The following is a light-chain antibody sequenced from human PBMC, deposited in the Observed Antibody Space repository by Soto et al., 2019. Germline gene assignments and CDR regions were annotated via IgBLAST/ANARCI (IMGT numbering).Light chain of an antibody. V-gene: IGLV2-23*01. CDR3: CSYPGSPTWV. Sequence: QSALTQPASVSGSPGQSITISCTGTSSDIGSDKLVSWYQQHPGRAPKIIIYEAFKRPSGVSNRFSGSRSGNTASLTISGLRGEDEADYYCCSYPGSPTWVFGGGTKLTVL. J-gene: IGLJ3*02. CDR1: SSDIGSDKL. CDR2: EAF.